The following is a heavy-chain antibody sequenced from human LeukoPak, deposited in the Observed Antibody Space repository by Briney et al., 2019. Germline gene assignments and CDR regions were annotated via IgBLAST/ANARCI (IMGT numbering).Heavy chain of an antibody. V-gene: IGHV3-9*01. D-gene: IGHD6-19*01. CDR3: AKDPYSSGWYSYFDY. CDR2: ISWNSGSI. Sequence: SGGSLRLSCAVSGFTFDDYAMHWVRQVPGKGLEWVSGISWNSGSIGYADSVKGRFTISRDNAKNSLYLQMNSLRAEDTALYYCAKDPYSSGWYSYFDYWGQGTLVTVSS. CDR1: GFTFDDYA. J-gene: IGHJ4*02.